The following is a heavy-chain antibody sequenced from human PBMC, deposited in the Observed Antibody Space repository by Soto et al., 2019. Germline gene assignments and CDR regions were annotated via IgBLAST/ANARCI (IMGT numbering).Heavy chain of an antibody. V-gene: IGHV3-20*04. J-gene: IGHJ4*02. CDR3: ARLYSSGWYGPGRY. Sequence: EVQLVESGGGVVRPGGSLRLSCAASGFTFDDYGMSWVRQAPGKGLEWVSGINWNGGSTGYADSVKGRFTISRDNAKNSLYLQRNSLRAEDTALYSCARLYSSGWYGPGRYWGQGTLVTVSS. D-gene: IGHD6-19*01. CDR1: GFTFDDYG. CDR2: INWNGGST.